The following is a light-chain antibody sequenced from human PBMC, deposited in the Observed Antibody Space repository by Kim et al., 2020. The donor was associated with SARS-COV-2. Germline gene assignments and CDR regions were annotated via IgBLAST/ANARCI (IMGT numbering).Light chain of an antibody. CDR2: DVS. Sequence: QSALTQPASVSGSPGQSITISCTGTSSDVGAYNYVSWYQQHPGKAPKLMIHDVSSRPSGVSARFSGSKSGNTASLTISGLQADDEASYYCCSYTSSATLYVFGTGTKVTVL. CDR3: CSYTSSATLYV. CDR1: SSDVGAYNY. V-gene: IGLV2-14*03. J-gene: IGLJ1*01.